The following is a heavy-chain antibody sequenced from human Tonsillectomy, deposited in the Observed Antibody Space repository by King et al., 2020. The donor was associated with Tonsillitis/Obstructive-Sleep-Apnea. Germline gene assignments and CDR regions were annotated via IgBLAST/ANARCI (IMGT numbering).Heavy chain of an antibody. CDR1: GFSITDYF. CDR2: IYYSGST. CDR3: ARVPYSMVRGVTYYFDF. V-gene: IGHV4-59*01. D-gene: IGHD3-10*01. J-gene: IGHJ4*02. Sequence: QLQESGPGLVKRSETLSLTCTVSGFSITDYFWTWIRQPPGKGLEWIGIIYYSGSTNYNPSLKSRVTMSVDTSENQLSLDLTSVTPADTAVYYCARVPYSMVRGVTYYFDFWGQGTLVTVSS.